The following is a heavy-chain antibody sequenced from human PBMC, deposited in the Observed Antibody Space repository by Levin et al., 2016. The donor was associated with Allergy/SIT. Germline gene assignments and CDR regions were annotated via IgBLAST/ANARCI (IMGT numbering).Heavy chain of an antibody. CDR2: IYPGDSDT. Sequence: VRQMPGKGPEWMGVIYPGDSDTRYSPSFQGQVTFSADKSINTAYLQWSSLKASDTAIYYCMRHANYNWRDGDPSFDYWGQGTLVTVSS. V-gene: IGHV5-51*01. CDR3: MRHANYNWRDGDPSFDY. D-gene: IGHD1-1*01. J-gene: IGHJ4*02.